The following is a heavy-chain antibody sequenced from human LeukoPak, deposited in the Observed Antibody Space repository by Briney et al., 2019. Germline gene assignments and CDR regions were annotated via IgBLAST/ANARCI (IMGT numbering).Heavy chain of an antibody. CDR1: GFTFSSYA. Sequence: GGSLRLSCAASGFTFSSYAMSWVRQAPGKGLECVSAISGSGANTYYPDSVKGRFTISRDNSKSTLYMEMTSLRADDTAVYYCAKDRDVRGSLLDYWGQGTLVTVSS. D-gene: IGHD3-16*01. CDR3: AKDRDVRGSLLDY. V-gene: IGHV3-23*01. J-gene: IGHJ4*02. CDR2: ISGSGANT.